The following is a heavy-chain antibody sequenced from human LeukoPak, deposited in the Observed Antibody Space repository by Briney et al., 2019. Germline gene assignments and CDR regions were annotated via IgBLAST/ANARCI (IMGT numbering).Heavy chain of an antibody. CDR1: GFSLSTRGVC. V-gene: IGHV2-70*17. CDR3: TRNILGPTREPDQ. Sequence: SGPALVKPTQTLTLTCTFSGFSLSTRGVCVNWIRQPPGKALEWLARIDWDDDKFYSTSLETRLTISKDTSKNQVVLTMTNLDPVDTGTYYCTRNILGPTREPDQWGQGTLVTVSS. J-gene: IGHJ4*02. D-gene: IGHD1-26*01. CDR2: IDWDDDK.